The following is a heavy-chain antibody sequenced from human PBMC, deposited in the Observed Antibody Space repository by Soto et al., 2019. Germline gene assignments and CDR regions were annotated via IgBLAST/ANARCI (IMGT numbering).Heavy chain of an antibody. V-gene: IGHV3-33*01. CDR1: GFTFSSYG. D-gene: IGHD6-13*01. J-gene: IGHJ3*02. CDR3: ARESDSSRPRDAFDI. Sequence: GGSLRLSCAASGFTFSSYGMHWVRQAPGKGLEWVAVIWYDGSNKYYADSVKGRFTISRDNSKNTLYLQMNSLRAEDTAVYYCARESDSSRPRDAFDIWGQGTMVTVSS. CDR2: IWYDGSNK.